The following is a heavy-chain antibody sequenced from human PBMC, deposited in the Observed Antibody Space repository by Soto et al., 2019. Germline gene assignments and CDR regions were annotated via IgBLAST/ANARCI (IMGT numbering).Heavy chain of an antibody. Sequence: QVQLVQSGAEVREPVASVKVSCKASGYSFTSLDINWVRQTAGQGLERMGGMEPRTGRTGYAQKFQGRVTMTRDTPINTAYMELTTLTSDDTAFYYCARGVSAVFDYWGQGTLVIVSS. V-gene: IGHV1-8*01. CDR2: MEPRTGRT. CDR3: ARGVSAVFDY. CDR1: GYSFTSLD. D-gene: IGHD4-4*01. J-gene: IGHJ4*02.